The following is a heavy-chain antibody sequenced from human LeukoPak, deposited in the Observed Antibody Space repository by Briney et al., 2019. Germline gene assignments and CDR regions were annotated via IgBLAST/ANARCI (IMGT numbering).Heavy chain of an antibody. CDR2: INPNSGGT. CDR3: ARRGYDFQLYYFDY. V-gene: IGHV1-2*02. D-gene: IGHD3-3*01. Sequence: ASVKVSCKASGYTFTGYYMQWVRQAPGRGLEWMGWINPNSGGTNYAQKFQGRVTMTRDTSISTAYMELSRLRSDDTAAYYCARRGYDFQLYYFDYWGQGTLVTVSS. CDR1: GYTFTGYY. J-gene: IGHJ4*02.